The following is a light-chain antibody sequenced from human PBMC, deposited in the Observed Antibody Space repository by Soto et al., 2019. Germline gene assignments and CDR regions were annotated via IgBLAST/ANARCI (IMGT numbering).Light chain of an antibody. CDR3: HQRSNWPLT. CDR2: DAS. CDR1: QSVNNY. V-gene: IGKV3-11*01. J-gene: IGKJ4*02. Sequence: EIVLTQSPATLSLSPGERATLSCRASQSVNNYLAWYPQIPGQAPRRLIYDASSRATDIPARFSGSGSGTDFTLTISSLEPEECATYYCHQRSNWPLTFGGVTKVEIK.